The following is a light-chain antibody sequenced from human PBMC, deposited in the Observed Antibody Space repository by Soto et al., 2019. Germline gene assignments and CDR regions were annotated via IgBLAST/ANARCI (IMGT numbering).Light chain of an antibody. J-gene: IGKJ4*01. V-gene: IGKV1-16*01. CDR3: QHYYSYPLY. CDR2: AAS. CDR1: QGISNY. Sequence: DIQITQSPSSLSASVLDRVTITLQASQGISNYLAWYQQKPGKAPKLLIYAASTLDAGVPSRFSGSGSGTDFTLTISNLQSEDFATYHCQHYYSYPLYFAGGTKVDIK.